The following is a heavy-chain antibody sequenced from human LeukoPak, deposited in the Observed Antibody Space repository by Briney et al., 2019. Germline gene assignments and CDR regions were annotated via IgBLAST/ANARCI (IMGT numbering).Heavy chain of an antibody. CDR1: GYTFTSYG. CDR3: ARSPTTVTRCDY. CDR2: ISGYNGHT. Sequence: ASVKVSCKASGYTFTSYGISWVRRAPGQGLEWMGWISGYNGHTNYAQNLQGRVTVTTDTSTSTAYMELRSLRSDDTAVYYCARSPTTVTRCDYWGQGTLVTVSS. J-gene: IGHJ4*02. D-gene: IGHD4-17*01. V-gene: IGHV1-18*01.